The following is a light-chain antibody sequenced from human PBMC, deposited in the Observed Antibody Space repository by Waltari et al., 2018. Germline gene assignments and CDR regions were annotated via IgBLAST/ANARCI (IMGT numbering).Light chain of an antibody. CDR3: SSYTSNSTPYV. V-gene: IGLV2-14*03. Sequence: QSALTQPASVSGSPGQSITISCTGTSSDVGAYNYVSWYQQHPGKAPKLIIYDVSNRPSGVSNRFSGSKSVNTASLTISGLQAEDEADYYCSSYTSNSTPYVFGTGTKVSVL. CDR2: DVS. CDR1: SSDVGAYNY. J-gene: IGLJ1*01.